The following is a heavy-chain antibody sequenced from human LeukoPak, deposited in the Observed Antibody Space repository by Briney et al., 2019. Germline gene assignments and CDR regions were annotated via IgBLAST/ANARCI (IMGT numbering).Heavy chain of an antibody. CDR3: TRDIPNMVRGVIITSDAFDI. D-gene: IGHD3-10*01. CDR1: GFTFSSYW. J-gene: IGHJ3*02. CDR2: IKQDGSEK. Sequence: PGGSLRLSCAASGFTFSSYWMSWVRQAPGKGLEWVANIKQDGSEKYYVDSVKGRFTISRDNAKNSLYLQMNSLRAEDTAVYYCTRDIPNMVRGVIITSDAFDIWGQGTMVTVSS. V-gene: IGHV3-7*01.